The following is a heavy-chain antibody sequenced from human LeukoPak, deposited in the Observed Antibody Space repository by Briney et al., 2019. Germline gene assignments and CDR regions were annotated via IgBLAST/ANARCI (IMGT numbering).Heavy chain of an antibody. CDR3: ARQTVIGSINSDAFDI. CDR1: GYSFTNNW. V-gene: IGHV5-51*01. D-gene: IGHD2/OR15-2a*01. Sequence: GESLKISCQGSGYSFTNNWIGWVRHMPGKGLDWMAIVYPGDSHTKYNPSFQGQVTISADKSISTAYLQWSSLKASDTAMYYCARQTVIGSINSDAFDIWGQGTMVTVSS. J-gene: IGHJ3*02. CDR2: VYPGDSHT.